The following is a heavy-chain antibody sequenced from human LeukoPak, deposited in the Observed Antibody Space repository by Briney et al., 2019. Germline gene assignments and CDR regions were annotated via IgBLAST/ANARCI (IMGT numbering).Heavy chain of an antibody. J-gene: IGHJ3*02. CDR2: FVPEDGET. V-gene: IGHV1-24*01. Sequence: ASVKVSCKVSGYTLTELSMHWVRQAPGKGLEWMGGFVPEDGETIYAQKFQGRVTMTEDTSTDTAYMELSSLRSEDTAVYYCATVGDNWNYLAFDIWGQGTMVTVSS. CDR3: ATVGDNWNYLAFDI. D-gene: IGHD1-7*01. CDR1: GYTLTELS.